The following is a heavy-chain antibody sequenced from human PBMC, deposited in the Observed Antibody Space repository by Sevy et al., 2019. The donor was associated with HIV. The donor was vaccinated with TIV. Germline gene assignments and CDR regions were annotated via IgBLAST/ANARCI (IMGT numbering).Heavy chain of an antibody. D-gene: IGHD3-22*01. CDR2: ISSSSSTI. CDR1: GFTFSSYS. CDR3: AGNAAYYYDSSGYYPVGYAFDI. J-gene: IGHJ3*02. V-gene: IGHV3-48*01. Sequence: GGSLRLSCAASGFTFSSYSMNWVRQAPEKGLEWVSYISSSSSTIYYADSVKGRFTISRDNAKNSLYLQMNSLRAEDTAVYYCAGNAAYYYDSSGYYPVGYAFDIWGQGTMVTVSS.